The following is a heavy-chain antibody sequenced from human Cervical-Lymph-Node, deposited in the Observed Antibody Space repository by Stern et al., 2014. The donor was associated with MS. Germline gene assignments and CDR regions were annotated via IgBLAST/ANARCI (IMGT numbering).Heavy chain of an antibody. J-gene: IGHJ4*02. CDR1: GFTFSSYG. V-gene: IGHV3-33*01. CDR3: ARGPPYYFDY. CDR2: IWYDGRNK. Sequence: VQLLESGGGVVQPGRSLRLSWAASGFTFSSYGMHGVRQAPGKGLEWGAVIWYDGRNKYYADSVKGRFTISRDNSKNTLYLQMNSRRAEDTAVYYCARGPPYYFDYWGQGTLVTVSS.